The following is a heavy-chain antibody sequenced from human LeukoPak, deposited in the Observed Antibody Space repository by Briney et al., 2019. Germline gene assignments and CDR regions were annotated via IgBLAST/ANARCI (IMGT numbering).Heavy chain of an antibody. CDR1: GFTFGDYA. D-gene: IGHD7-27*01. CDR2: ISSSSSYI. J-gene: IGHJ3*02. Sequence: GGSLRLSCTASGFTFGDYAMSWVRQAPGKGLEWVSSISSSSSYIYYADSVRGRFTISRDNAKNSLYLQMNSLRAEDTAVYYCARDLNVWGAFDIWGQGTMVTVSS. CDR3: ARDLNVWGAFDI. V-gene: IGHV3-21*01.